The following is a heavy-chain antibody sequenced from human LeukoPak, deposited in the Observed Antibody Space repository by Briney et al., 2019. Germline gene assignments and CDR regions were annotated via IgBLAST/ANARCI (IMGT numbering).Heavy chain of an antibody. Sequence: SQTLSLTCTVSGGPISSGDYYWSWIRQPPGKGLEWIGYIYYSGSTYYNPSLKSRVTMSVDTSKNQFSLKLSSVTAADTAVYYCARVSLVRGAPDYYFDYWGQGTLVTVPS. J-gene: IGHJ4*02. CDR3: ARVSLVRGAPDYYFDY. CDR2: IYYSGST. V-gene: IGHV4-30-4*08. D-gene: IGHD3-10*01. CDR1: GGPISSGDYY.